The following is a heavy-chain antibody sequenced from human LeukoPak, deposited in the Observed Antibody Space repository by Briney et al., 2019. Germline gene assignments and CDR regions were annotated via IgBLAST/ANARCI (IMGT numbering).Heavy chain of an antibody. Sequence: GGSLRLSCAAPGFTFSSYGMHWVRQAPGKGLEWVAFIRYDGSNKYYADSVKGRFTISRDNSKNTLYLQMNSLRAEDTAVYYCAKDRTYYDILTGYYNVDWGQGTLVTVSS. CDR3: AKDRTYYDILTGYYNVD. V-gene: IGHV3-30*02. D-gene: IGHD3-9*01. J-gene: IGHJ4*02. CDR2: IRYDGSNK. CDR1: GFTFSSYG.